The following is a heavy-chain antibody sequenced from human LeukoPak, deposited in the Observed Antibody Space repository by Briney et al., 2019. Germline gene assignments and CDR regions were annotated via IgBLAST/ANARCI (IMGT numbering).Heavy chain of an antibody. Sequence: SETLSLTCTVSNYSISKTYHWSWIRQPPGKGLERIGDINHSGSTNYNPSLKTRVTISVDTSKNQFSLKLSSVTAADTAVYYCARRVTTRLPFRYWGQGTLVTVSS. CDR3: ARRVTTRLPFRY. J-gene: IGHJ4*02. D-gene: IGHD4-17*01. CDR2: INHSGST. CDR1: NYSISKTYH. V-gene: IGHV4-38-2*02.